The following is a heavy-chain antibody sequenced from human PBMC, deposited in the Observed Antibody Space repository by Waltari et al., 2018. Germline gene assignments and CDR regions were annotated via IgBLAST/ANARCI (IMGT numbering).Heavy chain of an antibody. V-gene: IGHV4-38-2*02. CDR2: IYHSGST. CDR3: AREPQEFLEWLLRQRGDY. D-gene: IGHD3-3*01. Sequence: QVQLQESGPGLVKPSETLSLTCTVSGYSISSGYYWGWIRQPPGQGLEWIGSIYHSGSTYYNPTLKSRVTISVDTSKNQVSLKLSSVTAADTAVYYCAREPQEFLEWLLRQRGDYWGQGTLVTVSS. J-gene: IGHJ4*02. CDR1: GYSISSGYY.